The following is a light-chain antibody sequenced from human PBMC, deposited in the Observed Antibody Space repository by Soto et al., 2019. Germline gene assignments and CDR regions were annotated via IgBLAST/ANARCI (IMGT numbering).Light chain of an antibody. CDR1: SSNIGAGYD. J-gene: IGLJ2*01. CDR3: QSYDSSLSAVV. Sequence: QLVLTQPPSVSGAPGQRVTISCTGSSSNIGAGYDVHWYQQLPGTAPKLLIYGNSNRLSGVPDRFSGSKSGTSASLAITGLQAEDEADYYCQSYDSSLSAVVFGGGTKLTVL. CDR2: GNS. V-gene: IGLV1-40*01.